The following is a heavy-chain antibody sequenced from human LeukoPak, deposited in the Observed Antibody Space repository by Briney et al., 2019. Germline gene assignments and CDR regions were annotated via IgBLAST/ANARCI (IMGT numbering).Heavy chain of an antibody. CDR3: ARGDSGASEYFQD. D-gene: IGHD6-25*01. V-gene: IGHV4-31*03. J-gene: IGHJ1*01. CDR1: GASVNSGGYY. Sequence: PSQTLSLTCTVSGASVNSGGYYWTWIRQHPGKGLEWIGYTYYSGTTYYNPSLKSRITMSIDTSKNHFSLRLNSVTAADTAVYFCARGDSGASEYFQDWGQGTLVTVSS. CDR2: TYYSGTT.